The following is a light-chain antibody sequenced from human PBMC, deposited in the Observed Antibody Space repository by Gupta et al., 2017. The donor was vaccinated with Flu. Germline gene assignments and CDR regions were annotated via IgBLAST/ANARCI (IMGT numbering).Light chain of an antibody. CDR1: QSVNNNL. CDR2: GAS. V-gene: IGKV3-20*01. Sequence: EIVLTQCPGTLSLSPGERATLSCRASQSVNNNLLTWYQQKPGQAPRLLIYGASSRATGIPDRFSGSGSGTEFTLTISRLEPEDFAVYFCQQYCVSLFTFGEGTKMEIK. J-gene: IGKJ2*01. CDR3: QQYCVSLFT.